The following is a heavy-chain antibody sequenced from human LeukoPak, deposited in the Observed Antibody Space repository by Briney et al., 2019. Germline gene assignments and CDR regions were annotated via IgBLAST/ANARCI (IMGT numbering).Heavy chain of an antibody. CDR3: ASLII. V-gene: IGHV1-46*01. D-gene: IGHD3-22*01. J-gene: IGHJ4*02. CDR2: INPSAGST. Sequence: WXRXAPVQGVEWIGIINPSAGSTNYAQKFQGRVTMNRDTSKRTVYMEQSRQRYEDRAVYYCASLIIWGQGTLVTVSS.